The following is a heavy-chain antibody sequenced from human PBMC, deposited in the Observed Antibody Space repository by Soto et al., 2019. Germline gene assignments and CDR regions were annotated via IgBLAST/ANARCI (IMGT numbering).Heavy chain of an antibody. J-gene: IGHJ4*02. D-gene: IGHD2-15*01. Sequence: EVQLVESGGGLVQPGGSLRLSCAASGFTFSVSWMSWVRQAPGKGLEWVANIKQDGREKYYVDSVKGRFTISRDNAKNSLYLQMNSLRGEDTAVYYCARDAYSTKATFDFWGQGTLVTVSS. CDR1: GFTFSVSW. CDR2: IKQDGREK. CDR3: ARDAYSTKATFDF. V-gene: IGHV3-7*05.